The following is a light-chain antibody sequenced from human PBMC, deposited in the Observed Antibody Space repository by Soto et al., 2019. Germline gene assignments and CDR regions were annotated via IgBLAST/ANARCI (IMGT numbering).Light chain of an antibody. V-gene: IGLV2-14*01. Sequence: QSALTQPASVSGSPGQSITISCTGTSGDVDAFDYVSWYQQHPGKAPKLMIFEVSDRPSGVSDRFSGSKSGSTASLTISGLQAEDEADYFCTSSTSGSLYVFGTGTKLTVL. J-gene: IGLJ1*01. CDR1: SGDVDAFDY. CDR2: EVS. CDR3: TSSTSGSLYV.